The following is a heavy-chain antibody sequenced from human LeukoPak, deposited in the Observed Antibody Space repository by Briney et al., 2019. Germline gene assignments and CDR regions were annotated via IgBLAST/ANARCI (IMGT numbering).Heavy chain of an antibody. CDR3: ASLPRPPYGSGTDY. J-gene: IGHJ4*02. CDR1: GGSISSSSYY. Sequence: SETLSLTCTVSGGSISSSSYYWGWIRQPPGKGLEWIGSIYYSGSTYYNPSLKSRVTISVDTSKNQFSLKLSSATAADTAVYYCASLPRPPYGSGTDYWGQGTLVTVSS. D-gene: IGHD3-10*01. CDR2: IYYSGST. V-gene: IGHV4-39*01.